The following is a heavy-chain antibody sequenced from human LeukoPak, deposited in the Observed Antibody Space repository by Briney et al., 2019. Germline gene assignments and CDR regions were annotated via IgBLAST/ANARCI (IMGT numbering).Heavy chain of an antibody. V-gene: IGHV1-18*01. CDR2: ISGYNGNT. J-gene: IGHJ3*02. D-gene: IGHD3-10*01. CDR3: ARSLTIREGDAFDI. Sequence: EASVKVSCTASGFSFTTYGILWVRQAPGQGLEWMGWISGYNGNTNFARKLQGRVTMTTDTSTSTAYMELRSLRSDDTAVYYCARSLTIREGDAFDIWGQGTMVTVSS. CDR1: GFSFTTYG.